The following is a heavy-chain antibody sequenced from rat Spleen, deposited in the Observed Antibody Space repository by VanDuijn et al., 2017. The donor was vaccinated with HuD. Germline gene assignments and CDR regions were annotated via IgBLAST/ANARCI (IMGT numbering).Heavy chain of an antibody. Sequence: EVQLVESGGGLVQPGRSLKLSCAASGFTFSDYYMVWFRQAPKKGLEGVASISYEGSRTYFGDSVKGRFTIARDNAKNTLYLQRSRLRSEDTATYYCARPHYSSYIFDCWGQGVMVTVSS. CDR3: ARPHYSSYIFDC. CDR2: ISYEGSRT. CDR1: GFTFSDYY. V-gene: IGHV5-22*01. D-gene: IGHD1-2*01. J-gene: IGHJ2*01.